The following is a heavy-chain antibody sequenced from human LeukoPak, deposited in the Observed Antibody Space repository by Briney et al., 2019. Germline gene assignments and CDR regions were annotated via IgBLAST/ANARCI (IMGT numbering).Heavy chain of an antibody. Sequence: GGSLRLSCAASGFTFSSYAMHWVRQAPGKGLEWVAFIWYDGSNDHYADSVKGRFTISRDNSKNTVCLQMNSLRVEDTAVYYCARDPSGSGWSLNNWGQGTLVTVSS. CDR2: IWYDGSND. CDR3: ARDPSGSGWSLNN. J-gene: IGHJ4*01. D-gene: IGHD6-19*01. CDR1: GFTFSSYA. V-gene: IGHV3-33*08.